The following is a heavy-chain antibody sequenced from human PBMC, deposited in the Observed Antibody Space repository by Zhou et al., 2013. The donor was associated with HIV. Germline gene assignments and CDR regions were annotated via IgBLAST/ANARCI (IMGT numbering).Heavy chain of an antibody. CDR1: GGPFSSYA. CDR3: ARDRALIVGGLARDAFDI. D-gene: IGHD1-26*01. CDR2: FIPIFGTA. V-gene: IGHV1-69*05. Sequence: QVQLVQSGAEVKKPGSSVKVSCKASGGPFSSYAISWVRQAPGQGLEYMGGFIPIFGTANYAQKFQGRVTMTRDTSTSTVYMELSSLRSEDTAVYYCARDRALIVGGLARDAFDIWGQGTMVTVSS. J-gene: IGHJ3*02.